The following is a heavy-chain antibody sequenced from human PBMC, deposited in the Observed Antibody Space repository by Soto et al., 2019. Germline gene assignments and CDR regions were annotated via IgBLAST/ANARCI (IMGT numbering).Heavy chain of an antibody. V-gene: IGHV4-39*01. CDR3: APLSVSLSGPYGIHV. Sequence: SETLSLTCSVSGYSVSSSDYYWAWIRQPPGKGLEWIGSMLYSGLTYYNPSLKGRVTLSVDTSKNQFSVRLNSVTASDTAVYYCAPLSVSLSGPYGIHVWGQGTTVTAP. CDR1: GYSVSSSDYY. CDR2: MLYSGLT. D-gene: IGHD2-15*01. J-gene: IGHJ6*02.